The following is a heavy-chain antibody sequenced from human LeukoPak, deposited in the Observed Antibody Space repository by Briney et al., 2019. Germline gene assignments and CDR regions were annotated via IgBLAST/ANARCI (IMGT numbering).Heavy chain of an antibody. J-gene: IGHJ4*02. V-gene: IGHV1-46*01. Sequence: GASVKVSCKASGYTFTSYYMHWVRQAPGQGLEWMGIINPSGGSTSYAQKFQGRVTMTRDTSTSTVYMELSSLRSEDTAVYYCARAEHPIAAAGSGLDYWGQGTLVTVSS. D-gene: IGHD6-13*01. CDR2: INPSGGST. CDR3: ARAEHPIAAAGSGLDY. CDR1: GYTFTSYY.